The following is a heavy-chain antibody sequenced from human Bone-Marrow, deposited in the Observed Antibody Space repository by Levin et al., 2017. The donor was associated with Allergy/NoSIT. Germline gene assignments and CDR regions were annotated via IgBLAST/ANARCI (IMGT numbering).Heavy chain of an antibody. V-gene: IGHV5-51*01. CDR3: ARLGAIIIVSATGAFDI. J-gene: IGHJ3*02. Sequence: ASVKVSCKGSGYSFGSYYIGWVRQMPGKGLEWMGIIYPGDSDTRYSPSFQGQVTISVDKSINTAYLQWGSLKASDTAMYYCARLGAIIIVSATGAFDIWGQGTLVTVSS. CDR1: GYSFGSYY. CDR2: IYPGDSDT. D-gene: IGHD2-15*01.